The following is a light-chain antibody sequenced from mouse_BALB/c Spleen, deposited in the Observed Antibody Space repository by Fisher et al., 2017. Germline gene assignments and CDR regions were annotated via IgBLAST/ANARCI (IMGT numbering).Light chain of an antibody. V-gene: IGKV4-55*01. CDR1: SSVSY. CDR3: HQRSSNPLT. J-gene: IGKJ5*01. Sequence: IVLTQSPAIMSASPGEKVTMTCSASSSVSYMYWYQQKPGSSPRLLIYDTSNLASGVPVRFSGSGSGTSYSLIISSMEAEDAATYYCHQRSSNPLTFGAGTKLELK. CDR2: DTS.